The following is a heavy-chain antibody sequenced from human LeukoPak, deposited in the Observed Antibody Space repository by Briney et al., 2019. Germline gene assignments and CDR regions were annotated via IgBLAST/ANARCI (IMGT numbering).Heavy chain of an antibody. Sequence: GGSLRLSCAASGFTFSSYEMNWVRQAPGKGLEWVSYISSSGSTIYYADSVKGRFTISRDNAKNSLYLQMNSLRAEDAAVYYCARGRSYGGIKAYYYGMDVWGQGTTVTVSS. J-gene: IGHJ6*02. CDR2: ISSSGSTI. CDR3: ARGRSYGGIKAYYYGMDV. CDR1: GFTFSSYE. V-gene: IGHV3-48*03. D-gene: IGHD4-23*01.